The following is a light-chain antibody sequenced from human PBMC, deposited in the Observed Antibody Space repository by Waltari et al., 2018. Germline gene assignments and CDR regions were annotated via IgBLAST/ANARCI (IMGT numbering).Light chain of an antibody. V-gene: IGKV3-15*01. J-gene: IGKJ2*03. CDR2: DAS. CDR3: QEYNDWPLYS. Sequence: EIVMTQSPATLSVSPGERATLSCRASQSISNYLAWYQQRPGQAPRLRIYDASTRATAVPARFSGNGSGTEFTLTISSLQSEDFAVYYCQEYNDWPLYSFGQGTELEIK. CDR1: QSISNY.